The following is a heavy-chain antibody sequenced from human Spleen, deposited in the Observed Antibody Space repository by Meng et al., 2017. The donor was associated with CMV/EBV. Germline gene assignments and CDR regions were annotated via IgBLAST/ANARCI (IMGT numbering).Heavy chain of an antibody. CDR3: LTEDLCSGGDCSVNY. J-gene: IGHJ4*02. CDR2: FDPEDGET. D-gene: IGHD2-15*01. Sequence: ASVKVSCKVSGYTLTELSMQWVRQVPGKGLEWMGDFDPEDGETIYTQKFQGRLTLTEDTSTNTAYMQLSSRRSEDTAVYYCLTEDLCSGGDCSVNYWGQGTLVTVSS. V-gene: IGHV1-24*01. CDR1: GYTLTELS.